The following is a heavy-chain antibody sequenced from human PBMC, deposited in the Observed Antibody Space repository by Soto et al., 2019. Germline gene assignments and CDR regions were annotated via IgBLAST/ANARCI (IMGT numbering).Heavy chain of an antibody. Sequence: SETLSLTCAVYGGSFSGYYWSWIRQPPGKGLEWIGEINHSGSTNYNPSLKSRVTISVDTSKNQFSLKLSSVTAADTAVYYCARGISGHYYYYYYSMGVWGKGTTVTVS. CDR1: GGSFSGYY. CDR2: INHSGST. D-gene: IGHD5-12*01. V-gene: IGHV4-34*01. J-gene: IGHJ6*03. CDR3: ARGISGHYYYYYYSMGV.